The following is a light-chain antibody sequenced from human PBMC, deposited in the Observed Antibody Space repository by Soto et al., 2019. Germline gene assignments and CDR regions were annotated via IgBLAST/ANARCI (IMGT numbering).Light chain of an antibody. CDR3: SSYTGSSTLV. CDR1: SSDVGGYNY. V-gene: IGLV2-14*01. CDR2: EVS. J-gene: IGLJ2*01. Sequence: QSALTQPASVSGAPGQSITISCTGTSSDVGGYNYVSWYQQYPGKAPGLIIYEVSNRPSGFSNRFSGSKSGNTASLTISGLQAEDEADYYWSSYTGSSTLVFGGGTKLTVL.